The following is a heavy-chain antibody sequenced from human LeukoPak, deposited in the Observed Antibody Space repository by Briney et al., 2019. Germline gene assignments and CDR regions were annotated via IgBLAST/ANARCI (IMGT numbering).Heavy chain of an antibody. Sequence: GESLQISCKGSGSIFTSYWIGWVRQLPGKGLEWMGIIYPGDSDTRYSPSFQGQVTISADKSISTAYLQWSSLKASDTAMYYCARRPSTAGTYYFDYWGQGTLVTVSS. CDR1: GSIFTSYW. CDR3: ARRPSTAGTYYFDY. V-gene: IGHV5-51*01. J-gene: IGHJ4*02. CDR2: IYPGDSDT. D-gene: IGHD6-13*01.